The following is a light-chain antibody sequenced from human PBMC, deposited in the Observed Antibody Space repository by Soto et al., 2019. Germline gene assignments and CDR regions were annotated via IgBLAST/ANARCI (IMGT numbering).Light chain of an antibody. J-gene: IGKJ2*01. Sequence: EIVLTQSPATLSLSPGERATLSCRASQSVSSYLAWYQQKPGQAPRLLIYDASNRATGIPARFSGSGSGTDFTLTISNLEPEDFAVYYCQQRSNWPPVYTFGQGTNLEIK. V-gene: IGKV3-11*01. CDR2: DAS. CDR1: QSVSSY. CDR3: QQRSNWPPVYT.